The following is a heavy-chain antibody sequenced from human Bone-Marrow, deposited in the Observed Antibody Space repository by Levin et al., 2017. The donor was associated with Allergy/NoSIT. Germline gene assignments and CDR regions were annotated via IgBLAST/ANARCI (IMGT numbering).Heavy chain of an antibody. D-gene: IGHD6-13*01. J-gene: IGHJ5*02. CDR1: GGSISSSSYY. Sequence: LSQTLSLTCTVSGGSISSSSYYWGWIRQPPGKGLEWIGSIYYSGSTYYNPSLKSRVTISVDTSKNQFSLKLSSVTAADTAVYYCARPNSSSRTWFDPWGQGTLVTVSS. V-gene: IGHV4-39*01. CDR3: ARPNSSSRTWFDP. CDR2: IYYSGST.